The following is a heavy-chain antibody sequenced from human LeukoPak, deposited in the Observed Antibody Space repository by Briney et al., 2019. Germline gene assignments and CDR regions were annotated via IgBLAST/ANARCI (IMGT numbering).Heavy chain of an antibody. CDR2: ISAYNGNT. CDR3: ARVTMVRGVINSYYYYGMDV. D-gene: IGHD3-10*01. CDR1: GYTFTSYG. V-gene: IGHV1-18*01. Sequence: ASVKVSCKASGYTFTSYGISWVRQAPGQGLEWMGWISAYNGNTNYALKLQGRVTMTTDTSTSTAYMELRSLRSDDTAVYYCARVTMVRGVINSYYYYGMDVWGQGTTVTVSS. J-gene: IGHJ6*02.